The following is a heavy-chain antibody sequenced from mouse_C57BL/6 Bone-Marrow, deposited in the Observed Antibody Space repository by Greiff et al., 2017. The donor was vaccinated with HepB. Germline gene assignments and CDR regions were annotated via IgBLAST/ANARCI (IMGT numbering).Heavy chain of an antibody. J-gene: IGHJ2*01. CDR1: GYTFTSYW. CDR3: ASSYYYGLDY. CDR2: IDPSDSYT. V-gene: IGHV1-59*01. D-gene: IGHD1-1*01. Sequence: VQLQQPGAELVRPGTSVKLSCKVSGYTFTSYWMHWVKQRPGQGLEWIGVIDPSDSYTNYNQKFKGKATLTVDTSSSTAYMQLSSLTSEDSAVYYCASSYYYGLDYWGQGTTLTVSS.